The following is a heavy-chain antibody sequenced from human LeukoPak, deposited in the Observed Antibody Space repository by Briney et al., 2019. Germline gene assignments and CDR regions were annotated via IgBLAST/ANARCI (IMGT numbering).Heavy chain of an antibody. D-gene: IGHD3-16*01. CDR3: ARTLQSYGHNYFDP. CDR2: IYPADSDT. V-gene: IGHV5-51*01. J-gene: IGHJ5*02. Sequence: HGESLKISCKGSGYDFATYWIGWVRQTPGKGLEWVGIIYPADSDTRYSPSFRGHVTISADYSISTAYLQWSSLKASDTAIYYCARTLQSYGHNYFDPWGQGTLVTVSS. CDR1: GYDFATYW.